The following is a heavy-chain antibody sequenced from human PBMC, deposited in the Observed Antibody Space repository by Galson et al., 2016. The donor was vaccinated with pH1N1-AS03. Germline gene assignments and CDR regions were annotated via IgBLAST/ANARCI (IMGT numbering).Heavy chain of an antibody. D-gene: IGHD2-2*01. CDR1: GFTFSSYS. CDR3: ARLRVVVVPAALGGSDYFDS. V-gene: IGHV3-21*04. J-gene: IGHJ4*02. CDR2: ISSSGNYK. Sequence: SLRLSCAASGFTFSSYSMNWVRQAPGKGLEWVSSISSSGNYKYYADSVKGRFTVSRDSSKNTLYLQMNSLRAEDTAVYYCARLRVVVVPAALGGSDYFDSWGQGTLVTVSS.